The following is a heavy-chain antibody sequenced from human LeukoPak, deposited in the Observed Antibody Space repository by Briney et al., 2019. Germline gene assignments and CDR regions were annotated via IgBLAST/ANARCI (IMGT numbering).Heavy chain of an antibody. J-gene: IGHJ6*03. V-gene: IGHV1-8*01. CDR1: GYTFTIYD. Sequence: GASVTVSFKASGYTFTIYDINWVRQATGQGLEWMGGMNPNSGNTGYAQKFQGRVTMTRNTSISTAYMELSSLRSEDTAVYYCARSCSSTSCLARRSYYYYYMDVWGKGTTVTISS. CDR3: ARSCSSTSCLARRSYYYYYMDV. CDR2: MNPNSGNT. D-gene: IGHD2-2*01.